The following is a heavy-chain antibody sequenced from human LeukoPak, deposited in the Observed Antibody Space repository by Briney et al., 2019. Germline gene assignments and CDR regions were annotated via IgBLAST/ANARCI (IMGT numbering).Heavy chain of an antibody. CDR2: INHSGST. V-gene: IGHV4-34*01. Sequence: SETLSLTCAVYGGSFSGYYWSWIRQPPGKGLEWIGEINHSGSTNYNPSLKSRVTISVDTSKNQFSLKLCSVTAADTAVYYCARSTTVVTRYFDYWGQGTLVTVSS. D-gene: IGHD4-23*01. CDR1: GGSFSGYY. J-gene: IGHJ4*02. CDR3: ARSTTVVTRYFDY.